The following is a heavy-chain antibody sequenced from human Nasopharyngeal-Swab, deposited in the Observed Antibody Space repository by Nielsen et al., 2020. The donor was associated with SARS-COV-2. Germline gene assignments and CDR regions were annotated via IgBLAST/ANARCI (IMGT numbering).Heavy chain of an antibody. CDR2: IYHSGST. D-gene: IGHD4-17*01. CDR1: GGSISSSNW. Sequence: SETLSLTCTVSGGSISSSNWWSWVRQPPGKGLEWIGEIYHSGSTNYNPSLKSRVTISVDKSKNQFSLKLSSVTAADTAVYYCAREREDYGDIFWFDPWGQGTLVTVSS. CDR3: AREREDYGDIFWFDP. J-gene: IGHJ5*02. V-gene: IGHV4-4*02.